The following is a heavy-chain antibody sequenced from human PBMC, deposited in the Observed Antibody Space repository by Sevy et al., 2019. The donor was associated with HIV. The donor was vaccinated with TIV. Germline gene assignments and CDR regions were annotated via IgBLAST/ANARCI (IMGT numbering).Heavy chain of an antibody. CDR3: ARGGTIFGLVRHYFDY. V-gene: IGHV3-66*01. Sequence: GGSLRLSCAASVFSVNSNYMTWVRQAPGKGLEWVSIIYSDGSTKYADALKGRFTISRDNSKNTMYLQMNSLRVEDTAVYYCARGGTIFGLVRHYFDYWGQGTLVTVSS. D-gene: IGHD3-3*01. J-gene: IGHJ4*02. CDR2: IYSDGST. CDR1: VFSVNSNY.